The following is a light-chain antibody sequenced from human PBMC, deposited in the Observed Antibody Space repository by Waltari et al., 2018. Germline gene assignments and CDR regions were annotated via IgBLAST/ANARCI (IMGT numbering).Light chain of an antibody. V-gene: IGKV3-20*01. CDR2: GAY. J-gene: IGKJ2*01. CDR3: QQYDASPPMYT. CDR1: QRVSTTF. Sequence: EIVLTQSPGTLSLSPGERATLSCRTSQRVSTTFLSWYQHKPGQAPRLLIYGAYNRATGIPDRFSGSGSGTEFTLTISRLEPEDFAVFYCQQYDASPPMYTFGQGTKLEIK.